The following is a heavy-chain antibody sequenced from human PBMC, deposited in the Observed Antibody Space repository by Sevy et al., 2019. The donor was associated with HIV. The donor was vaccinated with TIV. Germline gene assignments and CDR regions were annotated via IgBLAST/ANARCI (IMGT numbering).Heavy chain of an antibody. CDR3: ATGGDGVESSPIICLGPWTRYWYFDF. CDR1: GGSFSGYS. V-gene: IGHV4-34*01. D-gene: IGHD3-3*01. J-gene: IGHJ2*01. Sequence: SETLSLTCAVSGGSFSGYSWDWIRQPPGKGLEWIGEVNHIVSTNYNPSLTSRITISVDTSKNQVSLKLKCVTAADTAVYYCATGGDGVESSPIICLGPWTRYWYFDFWGRGTLVTVSS. CDR2: VNHIVST.